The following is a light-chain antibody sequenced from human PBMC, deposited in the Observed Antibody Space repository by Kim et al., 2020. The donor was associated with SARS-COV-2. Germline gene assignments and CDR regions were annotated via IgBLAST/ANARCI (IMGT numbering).Light chain of an antibody. CDR1: TGHNNYA. Sequence: PVLTQSPSASASLGASVKLTCTLSTGHNNYAIAWLQQQPGKGPRYLMRLYSDGRHTKGDGIPDRFSGSTSGSEYSLTISSLQSEDEADYYCQTWGSGIAVFGGGTQLTVL. CDR3: QTWGSGIAV. J-gene: IGLJ2*01. V-gene: IGLV4-69*01. CDR2: LYSDGRH.